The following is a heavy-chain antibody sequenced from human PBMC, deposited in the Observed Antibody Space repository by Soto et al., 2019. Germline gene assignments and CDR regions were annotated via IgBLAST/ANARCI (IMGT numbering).Heavy chain of an antibody. CDR2: FDPEDGET. Sequence: ASAKVSCKVSGYTLTELSMHWVRQAPGKGLEWMGGFDPEDGETIYAQKFQGSVTMTEDTSTDTAYMELSSLRSEDTAVYYCATVYYYDRSGNWDCFDYWGQGTLVTVPS. D-gene: IGHD3-22*01. J-gene: IGHJ4*02. CDR1: GYTLTELS. CDR3: ATVYYYDRSGNWDCFDY. V-gene: IGHV1-24*01.